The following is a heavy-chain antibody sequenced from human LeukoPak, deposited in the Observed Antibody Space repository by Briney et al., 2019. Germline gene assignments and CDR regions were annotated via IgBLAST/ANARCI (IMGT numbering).Heavy chain of an antibody. CDR3: AKDRHSSSWFRYFDY. D-gene: IGHD6-13*01. CDR1: GFTVSSNY. V-gene: IGHV3-53*01. Sequence: GGSLRLSCAASGFTVSSNYMSWVRQAPGKGLEWVSVIYSGGSTYYADSVKGRFTISRDNSKNTLYLQMNSLRAEDTAVYYCAKDRHSSSWFRYFDYWGQGTLVTVSS. J-gene: IGHJ4*02. CDR2: IYSGGST.